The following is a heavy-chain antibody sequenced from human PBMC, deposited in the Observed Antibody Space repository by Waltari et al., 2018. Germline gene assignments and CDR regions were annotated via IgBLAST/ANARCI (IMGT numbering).Heavy chain of an antibody. V-gene: IGHV4-38-2*01. J-gene: IGHJ3*02. CDR3: ASQSDRGFGEFLVAFDI. CDR1: GYAISSGQY. Sequence: QAQLQESGPGPVKPSETLSLTCDVSGYAISSGQYWGWIRQPPGKGQVWMGSIYHSGSTYYNPSLKSRVTISVDTSKNQFSLKLISVTAADTAVYYCASQSDRGFGEFLVAFDIWGQGTMVTVSS. D-gene: IGHD3-10*01. CDR2: IYHSGST.